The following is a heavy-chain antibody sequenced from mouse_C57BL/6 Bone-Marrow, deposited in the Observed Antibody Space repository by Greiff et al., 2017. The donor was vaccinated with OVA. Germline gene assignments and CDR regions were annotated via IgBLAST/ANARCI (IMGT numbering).Heavy chain of an antibody. D-gene: IGHD2-5*01. V-gene: IGHV1-42*01. CDR1: GYSFTGYY. CDR2: INPSTGGT. J-gene: IGHJ1*03. CDR3: ARKKVGDSNYDWYFDV. Sequence: EVQLQQSGPELVKPGASVKISCKASGYSFTGYYMNWVKQSPEKSLEWIGEINPSTGGTTYNQKFKAKATLTVDKSSSTAYMQLKSLTSEDSAVYYCARKKVGDSNYDWYFDVWGTGTTVTVSS.